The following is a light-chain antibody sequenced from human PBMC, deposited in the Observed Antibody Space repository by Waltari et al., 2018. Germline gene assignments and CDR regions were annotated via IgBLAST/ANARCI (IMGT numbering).Light chain of an antibody. CDR3: CSYAGSAISV. Sequence: QSALTQTATVPGSRGQSITISCTGTSSDAGSYHLARWYQQHPGQAPTLIIYHVNKRPSGVSNRFSGSKSGNTASLTISGLQAADEADYYCCSYAGSAISVFGGGTRLTVL. J-gene: IGLJ3*02. CDR1: SSDAGSYHL. V-gene: IGLV2-23*02. CDR2: HVN.